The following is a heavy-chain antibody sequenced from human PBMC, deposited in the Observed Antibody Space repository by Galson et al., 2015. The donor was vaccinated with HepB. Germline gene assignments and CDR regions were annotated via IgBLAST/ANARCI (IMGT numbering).Heavy chain of an antibody. V-gene: IGHV3-33*01. CDR3: AREGENANLKVFRPLDP. Sequence: SLRLSCAASGFTFRTYNMHWVRQAPGKGPEWVSDIWYDSCHQYYADSVKGRFTISRDNSMSTTDLQMNSLRIEDTAVYYCAREGENANLKVFRPLDPWGQGTLVTVSS. CDR1: GFTFRTYN. CDR2: IWYDSCHQ. J-gene: IGHJ5*02. D-gene: IGHD1-26*01.